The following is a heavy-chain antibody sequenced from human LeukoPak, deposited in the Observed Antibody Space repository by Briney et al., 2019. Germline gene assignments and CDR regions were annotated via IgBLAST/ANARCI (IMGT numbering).Heavy chain of an antibody. D-gene: IGHD2-15*01. J-gene: IGHJ5*02. CDR1: GGSFSGYY. Sequence: SETPSLTCAVYGGSFSGYYWSWIRQPPGKGLEWIGEINHSGSTNYNPSLKSRVTISVDTSKNQFSLKLSSVTAADTAVYYCARKKVVVVAAKEVWFDPWGQGTLVTVSS. CDR2: INHSGST. CDR3: ARKKVVVVAAKEVWFDP. V-gene: IGHV4-34*01.